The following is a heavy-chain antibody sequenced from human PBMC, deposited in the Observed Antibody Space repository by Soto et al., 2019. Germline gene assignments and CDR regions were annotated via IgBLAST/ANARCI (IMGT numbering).Heavy chain of an antibody. CDR2: IYYSGST. V-gene: IGHV4-59*01. CDR3: ARGSLELLLFNHYYYGMDV. CDR1: GGSISSYY. J-gene: IGHJ6*02. D-gene: IGHD3-3*01. Sequence: PSETLSLTCTVSGGSISSYYWSWIRQPPGKGLEWIGYIYYSGSTNYNPSLKSRVTISVDTSKNQFSLKLSSVTAADTAVYYCARGSLELLLFNHYYYGMDVWGQGTTVTVSS.